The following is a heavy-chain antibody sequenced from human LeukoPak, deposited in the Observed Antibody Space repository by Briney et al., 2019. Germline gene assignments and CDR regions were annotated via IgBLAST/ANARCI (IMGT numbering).Heavy chain of an antibody. Sequence: PGGSLRLSCAASGFTFSSYSMNWVRQAPGKGLEWVSVIYSGGSTYYADSVKGRFTISRDNSKNTLYLQMNSLRAEDTAVYYCASTYHDILTGYSVDYWGQGTLVTVSS. D-gene: IGHD3-9*01. CDR1: GFTFSSYS. CDR2: IYSGGST. J-gene: IGHJ4*02. CDR3: ASTYHDILTGYSVDY. V-gene: IGHV3-66*01.